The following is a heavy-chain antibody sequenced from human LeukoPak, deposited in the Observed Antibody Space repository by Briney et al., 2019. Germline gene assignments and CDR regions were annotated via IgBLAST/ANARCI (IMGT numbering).Heavy chain of an antibody. D-gene: IGHD3-22*01. CDR3: ARVYYDSTYYFDY. CDR2: IYSGGST. V-gene: IGHV3-53*01. Sequence: PGGSLRLSCAASGFTVSSNYMSWVRQAPGKGLEWVSVIYSGGSTYYADSVKGRFTISRDNSKNTLYLQMNSLRAEDTAVYYCARVYYDSTYYFDYWGQGTLVTASS. CDR1: GFTVSSNY. J-gene: IGHJ4*02.